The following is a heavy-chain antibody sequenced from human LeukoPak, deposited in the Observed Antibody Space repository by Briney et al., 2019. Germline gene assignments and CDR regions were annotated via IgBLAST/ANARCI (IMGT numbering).Heavy chain of an antibody. Sequence: PSETLSLTCTVSGGSISSYYWSWIRQPAGKGLEWIARIYTSGSTNYNPSLKSRVTMSVDTSKNQCSLKLSSVTAADTAVYYCARVLLWFGELFDAFDIWGQGTMVTVSS. V-gene: IGHV4-4*07. J-gene: IGHJ3*02. CDR1: GGSISSYY. D-gene: IGHD3-10*01. CDR3: ARVLLWFGELFDAFDI. CDR2: IYTSGST.